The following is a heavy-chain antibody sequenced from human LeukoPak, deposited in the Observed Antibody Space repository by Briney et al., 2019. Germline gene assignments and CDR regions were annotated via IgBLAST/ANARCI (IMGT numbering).Heavy chain of an antibody. CDR1: GYTLTELS. Sequence: ASVKVSCKVSGYTLTELSMHWVRQAPGKGLEWMGGFDPEDGETIYAQKFQGRVTMTEDISTDTAYMELSSLRSEDTAVYYCATFGLQYQLLPDYWGQGTLVTVSS. D-gene: IGHD2-2*01. CDR3: ATFGLQYQLLPDY. V-gene: IGHV1-24*01. CDR2: FDPEDGET. J-gene: IGHJ4*02.